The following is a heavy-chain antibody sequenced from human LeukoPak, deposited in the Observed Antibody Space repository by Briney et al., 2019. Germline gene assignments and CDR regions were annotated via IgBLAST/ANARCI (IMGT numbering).Heavy chain of an antibody. J-gene: IGHJ4*02. CDR3: AKGDVDSPMNFYH. CDR1: GFMFDDYT. Sequence: PGGSLRLSCAASGFMFDDYTMHWVRQAPGKGLEWVSLINWDVGSRYYAASVKGRFTVSRDNSKNSLYLQMNSLRTEDTALYYCAKGDVDSPMNFYHWGQGTLVTVSS. D-gene: IGHD5-18*01. V-gene: IGHV3-43*01. CDR2: INWDVGSR.